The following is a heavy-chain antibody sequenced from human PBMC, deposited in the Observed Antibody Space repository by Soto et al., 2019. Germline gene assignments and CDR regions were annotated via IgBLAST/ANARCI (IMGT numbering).Heavy chain of an antibody. J-gene: IGHJ4*01. D-gene: IGHD3-22*01. CDR3: ARYYDSSGYYRVFDY. CDR2: IYYSGST. CDR1: GGSISSYD. V-gene: IGHV4-59*01. Sequence: SETLSLTCTVSGGSISSYDWSRIRQPPGKGLEWIGYIYYSGSTNYNPSLKSRVTISVDTSKNQFSLKLSSVTAADTAVYYCARYYDSSGYYRVFDYWGHGTLVTHSS.